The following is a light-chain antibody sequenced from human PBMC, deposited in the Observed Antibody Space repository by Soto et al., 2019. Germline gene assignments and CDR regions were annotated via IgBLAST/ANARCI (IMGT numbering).Light chain of an antibody. CDR3: QQYHNWPIT. CDR2: GAS. Sequence: EIVMTQSPATLSVSPGERATLSCRASQFVSSNLAWYQQKPGQAPRLLIYGASTRATGIPARFSGSGSGTEFTLTISSLQSEDFAVYYCQQYHNWPITFGQGTRLEI. V-gene: IGKV3-15*01. J-gene: IGKJ5*01. CDR1: QFVSSN.